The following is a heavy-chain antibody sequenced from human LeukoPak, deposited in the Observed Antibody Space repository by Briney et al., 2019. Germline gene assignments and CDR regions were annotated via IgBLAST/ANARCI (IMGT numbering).Heavy chain of an antibody. CDR1: GGSFSGYY. V-gene: IGHV4-34*01. D-gene: IGHD3-3*01. Sequence: SETLSLTCAVYGGSFSGYYWSWIRQPPGKGLEWIGEINHSGSTNYNPSLKSRVTISVDTSKNQFSLKLSSVTAADTAVYYCARGPSITIFGVVIGLDYWGHGTLVTVSS. CDR3: ARGPSITIFGVVIGLDY. CDR2: INHSGST. J-gene: IGHJ4*01.